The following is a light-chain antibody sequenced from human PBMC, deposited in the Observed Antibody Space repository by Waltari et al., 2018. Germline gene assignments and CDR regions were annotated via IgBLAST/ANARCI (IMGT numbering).Light chain of an antibody. CDR1: QSVSNY. Sequence: EIVLTQSPATLSLSPGERATRACRASQSVSNYLAWYQQKPGQAPRLLIYDASNRATGIPDRFSGSGSGTDFTLTISSLEPEDFAVYYCQQRSNWPPLTFGGGTKVEIK. CDR2: DAS. V-gene: IGKV3-11*01. J-gene: IGKJ4*01. CDR3: QQRSNWPPLT.